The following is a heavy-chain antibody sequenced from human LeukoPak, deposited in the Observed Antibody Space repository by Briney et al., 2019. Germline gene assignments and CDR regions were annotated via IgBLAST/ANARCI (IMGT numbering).Heavy chain of an antibody. CDR1: GYTFTGYF. J-gene: IGHJ5*02. CDR2: INPNSGGT. D-gene: IGHD6-13*01. CDR3: ARDGLIAAAGTNWFDP. V-gene: IGHV1-2*02. Sequence: ASVKVSCKASGYTFTGYFMHWVRQAPGQGLEWMGWINPNSGGTNYAQKFQGSVTMTRDTSISTAYMELSRLRSEDTAVYYCARDGLIAAAGTNWFDPWGQGTLVTVSS.